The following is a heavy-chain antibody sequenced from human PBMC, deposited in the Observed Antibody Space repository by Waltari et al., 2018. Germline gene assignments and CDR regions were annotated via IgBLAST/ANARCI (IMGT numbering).Heavy chain of an antibody. J-gene: IGHJ4*02. CDR2: ISGYNGNT. CDR3: ARGGDFEWSAYYFDF. Sequence: QVQLVQSGTEVQKPGASVKVSCETSGYTFIYHVRRWVRQAPGQGLEWMGWISGYNGNTNYAQKFQDRVTMTTDTSTATAYMELKSLRSDDTAVYYCARGGDFEWSAYYFDFWGQGTLVTVSS. V-gene: IGHV1-18*01. D-gene: IGHD3-9*01. CDR1: GYTFIYHV.